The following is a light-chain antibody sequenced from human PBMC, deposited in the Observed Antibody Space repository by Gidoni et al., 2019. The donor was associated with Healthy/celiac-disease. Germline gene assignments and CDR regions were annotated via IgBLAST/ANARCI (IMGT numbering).Light chain of an antibody. V-gene: IGLV1-40*01. CDR1: SPNIGAGYD. J-gene: IGLJ2*01. CDR3: QSYDSSPA. CDR2: GNS. Sequence: QSVLTQPPSVPGAPGQRVTISCTGSSPNIGAGYDVHWYQQLPGTAPKHLIYGNSNRPSGVPDRFSGSKSGTSASLAITGLQAEDEADYYCQSYDSSPAFGGGTKLTVL.